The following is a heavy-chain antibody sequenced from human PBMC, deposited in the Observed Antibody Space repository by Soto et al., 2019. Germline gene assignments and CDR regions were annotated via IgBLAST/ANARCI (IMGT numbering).Heavy chain of an antibody. Sequence: PGESLKISCKGFGYSFTTKWIGWVRQMPGKGLEWMGVIYPGDSDTRYSPSFQGQVTISVDKSISTAYLQWSSLKASDTALYFCARRDRSGWFDAFDVWGQGTKVTVSS. CDR3: ARRDRSGWFDAFDV. CDR2: IYPGDSDT. CDR1: GYSFTTKW. V-gene: IGHV5-51*01. D-gene: IGHD6-19*01. J-gene: IGHJ3*01.